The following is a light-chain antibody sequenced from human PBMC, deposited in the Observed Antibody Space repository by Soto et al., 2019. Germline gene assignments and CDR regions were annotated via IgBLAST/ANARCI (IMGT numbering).Light chain of an antibody. Sequence: EIVLTQSPGTLSLSPGERATLSCRASQSVGSSYLVWYQQKPGQAPRLLIYGASNRATGVPDRFSGSGSGTDVTLTISRLEPEDFAVYYCQQDGTSPLTFGQGTKVEIK. CDR1: QSVGSSY. J-gene: IGKJ1*01. CDR2: GAS. CDR3: QQDGTSPLT. V-gene: IGKV3-20*01.